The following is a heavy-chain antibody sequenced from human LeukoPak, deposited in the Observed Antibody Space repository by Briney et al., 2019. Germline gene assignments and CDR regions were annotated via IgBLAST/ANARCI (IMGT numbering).Heavy chain of an antibody. CDR2: INPNSGGT. CDR3: ARGLQYGPQVDY. CDR1: GYTFTGYY. V-gene: IGHV1-2*04. Sequence: ASVKVSCKASGYTFTGYYMHWVRQAPGQGLEWMGWINPNSGGTNYAQKFQGWVTMTRDTSISTAYMELSRQRSDDTAVYYCARGLQYGPQVDYWGQGTLVTVSS. J-gene: IGHJ4*02. D-gene: IGHD2-2*01.